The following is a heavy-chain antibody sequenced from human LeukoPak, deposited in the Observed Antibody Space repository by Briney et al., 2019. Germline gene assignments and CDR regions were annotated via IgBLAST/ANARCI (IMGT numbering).Heavy chain of an antibody. D-gene: IGHD6-13*01. CDR1: GYTFTSYS. CDR2: ISAYNGDT. J-gene: IGHJ4*02. CDR3: ARDRAGTSGDYFDY. V-gene: IGHV1-18*01. Sequence: GASVKVSCKASGYTFTSYSISWVRQAPGQGLEWMGWISAYNGDTNYAQKLQGRVTMTTDTSTSTAYMELRSLRSDDTAVYYCARDRAGTSGDYFDYWGQGTLVTVSS.